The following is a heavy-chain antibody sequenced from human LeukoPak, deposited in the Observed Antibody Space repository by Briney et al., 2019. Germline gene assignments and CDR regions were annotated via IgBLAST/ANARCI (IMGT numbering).Heavy chain of an antibody. J-gene: IGHJ6*03. CDR2: IRYDGSNK. D-gene: IGHD2-2*01. CDR1: GFTFSSYG. Sequence: GGSLRLSCAASGFTFSSYGTHWVRQAPGKGLEWVAFIRYDGSNKYYADSVKGRFTISRDNSKNTLYLQMNSLRAEDTAVYYCAKVIVVVPAAIFDYYYYMDVWGKGTTVTVSS. V-gene: IGHV3-30*02. CDR3: AKVIVVVPAAIFDYYYYMDV.